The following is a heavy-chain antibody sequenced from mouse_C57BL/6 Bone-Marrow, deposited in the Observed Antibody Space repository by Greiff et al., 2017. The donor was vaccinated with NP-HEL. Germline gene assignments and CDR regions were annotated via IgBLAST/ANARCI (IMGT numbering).Heavy chain of an antibody. Sequence: EAGGGSVQPKGSLKLSCAASGFSFNTYAMNWVRQAPGKGLEWVARIRSKSNNYATYYADSLKDRFTISRDDSESMLYLQMNNLKTEDTAMYYCVRQGYDGYYLDYWGQGTTLTVSS. CDR1: GFSFNTYA. CDR2: IRSKSNNYAT. V-gene: IGHV10-1*01. CDR3: VRQGYDGYYLDY. D-gene: IGHD2-3*01. J-gene: IGHJ2*01.